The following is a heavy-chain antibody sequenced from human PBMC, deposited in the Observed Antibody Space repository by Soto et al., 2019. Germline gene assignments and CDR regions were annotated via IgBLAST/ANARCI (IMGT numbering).Heavy chain of an antibody. CDR1: GFTFSSYA. CDR2: ISYDGSNK. V-gene: IGHV3-30-3*01. J-gene: IGHJ4*02. CDR3: ARDASYYDFWSGYYPH. D-gene: IGHD3-3*01. Sequence: GGSLRLSCAASGFTFSSYAMHWVRQAPGKGLEWVAVISYDGSNKYYADSVKGRFTISRDNSKNTLYLQMNSLRAEDTAVYYCARDASYYDFWSGYYPHWGQGTLVTVSS.